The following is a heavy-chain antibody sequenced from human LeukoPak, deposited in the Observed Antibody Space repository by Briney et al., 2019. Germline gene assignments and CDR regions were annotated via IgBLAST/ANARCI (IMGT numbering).Heavy chain of an antibody. V-gene: IGHV1-58*02. J-gene: IGHJ4*02. D-gene: IGHD3-3*01. CDR1: GFTFTSSA. CDR2: IVVGSGNT. Sequence: GASVKVSCKASGFTFTSSAMQWVRQARGQRLEWIGWIVVGSGNTNYAQKFQERVTITRDMSTSTAYMELSSLRSEDTAVYYCAAFYWIGYYTLFDYWGQGTLVTVSS. CDR3: AAFYWIGYYTLFDY.